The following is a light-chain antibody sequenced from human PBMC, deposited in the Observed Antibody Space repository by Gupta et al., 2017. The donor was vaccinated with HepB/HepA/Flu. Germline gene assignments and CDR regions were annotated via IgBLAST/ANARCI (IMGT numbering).Light chain of an antibody. CDR3: SAWDSSLKAWV. J-gene: IGLJ3*02. CDR1: SNNIGSQG. Sequence: QPRLTQPPSVSKCLRQTATLTYPGNSNNIGSQGAAWLPHSQGHPPKLLSYRNDNRPQGSSDRFSASRSGNTASLTITGLQPEDEADYYCSAWDSSLKAWVFGGGTKLTVL. CDR2: RND. V-gene: IGLV10-54*04.